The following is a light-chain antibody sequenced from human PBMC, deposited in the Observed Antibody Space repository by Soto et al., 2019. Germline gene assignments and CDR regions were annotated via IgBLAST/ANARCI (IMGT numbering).Light chain of an antibody. J-gene: IGKJ4*01. CDR3: QHYKTWPLS. CDR2: DAS. Sequence: VLTQSPGTLSLSPGERATLSCRASQSVDRSYLAWYQQRPGQAPRLLIYDASTRATGIPARFSGIGSGTEFTLIISSLQSEDFGVYYCQHYKTWPLSFGGGTKVDIK. V-gene: IGKV3-15*01. CDR1: QSVDRSY.